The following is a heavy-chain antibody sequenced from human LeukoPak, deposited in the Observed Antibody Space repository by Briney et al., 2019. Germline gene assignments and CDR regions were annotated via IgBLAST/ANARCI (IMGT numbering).Heavy chain of an antibody. J-gene: IGHJ4*02. CDR2: MYSSGST. D-gene: IGHD6-13*01. V-gene: IGHV3-66*03. CDR3: AKPYSSSWSLYYFDY. Sequence: GGSLRLSCAASGFIVSSNYMSWVRQAPGKGLEWVSVMYSSGSTDYADSVKGRFTISRDNSKNTLYLQMNSLRAEDTAVYYCAKPYSSSWSLYYFDYWGQGTLVTVSS. CDR1: GFIVSSNY.